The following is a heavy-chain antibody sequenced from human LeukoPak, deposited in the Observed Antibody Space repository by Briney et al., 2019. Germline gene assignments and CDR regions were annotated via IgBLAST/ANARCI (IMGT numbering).Heavy chain of an antibody. J-gene: IGHJ4*02. CDR1: GLTFTSYT. V-gene: IGHV3-21*01. CDR3: ASLGYSLDY. CDR2: ISVTSTYI. D-gene: IGHD5-18*01. Sequence: GGSLRLSCAASGLTFTSYTMNWVRQAPGKGLQWVSSISVTSTYIHYADSVKGRFTISRDNAKNSLYLQMNSLRAKDTAVYYCASLGYSLDYWGQGTLVTVSS.